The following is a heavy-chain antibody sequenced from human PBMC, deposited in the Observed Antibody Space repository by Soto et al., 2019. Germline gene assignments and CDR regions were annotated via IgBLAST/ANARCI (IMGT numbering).Heavy chain of an antibody. V-gene: IGHV4-30-2*01. CDR3: ARGGSYDSSGYYYDYYYYGMEV. Sequence: SETLSLTCAVSGGSISSGGYSWSWIRQPPGKGLEWIGYIYHSGSTYYNPSLKSRVTISVDRSKNQFSLKLSSVTAADTAVYYCARGGSYDSSGYYYDYYYYGMEVWGQGTTVTVSS. CDR1: GGSISSGGYS. D-gene: IGHD3-22*01. J-gene: IGHJ6*01. CDR2: IYHSGST.